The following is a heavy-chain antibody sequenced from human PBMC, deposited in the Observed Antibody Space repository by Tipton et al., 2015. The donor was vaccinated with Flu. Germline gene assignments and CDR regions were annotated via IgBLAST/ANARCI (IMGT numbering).Heavy chain of an antibody. D-gene: IGHD4-17*01. J-gene: IGHJ5*02. V-gene: IGHV3-73*01. CDR3: TRNHYGDYIGDDWFDP. CDR1: GFTFSGSG. CDR2: IRSKANNYAT. Sequence: SLRLSCAASGFTFSGSGIHWVRQASGKGLEWVGRIRSKANNYATDYTASVKGRFTISRDDSKNTAYLQMNSLKSEDTAVYYCTRNHYGDYIGDDWFDPWGQGTLVTVSS.